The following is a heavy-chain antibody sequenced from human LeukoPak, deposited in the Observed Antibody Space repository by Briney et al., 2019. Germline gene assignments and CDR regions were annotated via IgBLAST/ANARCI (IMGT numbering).Heavy chain of an antibody. CDR1: GGSISSYY. J-gene: IGHJ6*02. CDR2: IYYSGST. Sequence: SETLSLTCTVSGGSISSYYWSWIRQPPGKGLEWIGYIYYSGSTNYNPSLKSRVTISIAASENQFSLKLNSVTAADTAVYYCARQKEWLRFPADFGMDVWGQGTTVTVSS. CDR3: ARQKEWLRFPADFGMDV. D-gene: IGHD5-12*01. V-gene: IGHV4-59*08.